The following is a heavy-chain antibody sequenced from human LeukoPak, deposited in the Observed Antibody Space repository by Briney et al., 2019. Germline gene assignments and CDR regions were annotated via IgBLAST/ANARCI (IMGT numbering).Heavy chain of an antibody. J-gene: IGHJ4*02. CDR2: LYHSGST. D-gene: IGHD4-11*01. Sequence: PSETLSLTCAVYGGSISSYYWSWIRQPPGKGLEWIGDLYHSGSTNYNPSLKSRVTISVDMSKNQFSLKVTSVTAADTAVYYCATAPGLPLFDNWGQGTLVTVSS. V-gene: IGHV4-59*08. CDR3: ATAPGLPLFDN. CDR1: GGSISSYY.